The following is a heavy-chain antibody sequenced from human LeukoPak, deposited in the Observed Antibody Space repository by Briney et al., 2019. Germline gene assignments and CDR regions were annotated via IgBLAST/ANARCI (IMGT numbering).Heavy chain of an antibody. D-gene: IGHD1-26*01. V-gene: IGHV3-21*01. CDR3: ARYSGTYRDY. Sequence: GGSLRLSCAASGFPFSSYNMNWVRQAPGKGLEWVSSITSSSTYIFYADSVTGRFTISRDNAKNSVYLQMNSLRAEDTAVYYCARYSGTYRDYWGQGTLVTVSS. J-gene: IGHJ4*02. CDR2: ITSSSTYI. CDR1: GFPFSSYN.